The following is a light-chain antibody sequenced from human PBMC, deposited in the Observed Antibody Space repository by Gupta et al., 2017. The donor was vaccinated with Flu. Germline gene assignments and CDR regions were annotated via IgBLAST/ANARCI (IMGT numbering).Light chain of an antibody. Sequence: QSVTISCTGTSGDVGGYNYVSWYQQHPGNAPKLLIYEVSRRPSGVPDRFSGSKSDNTASLTVSGLQAEDEADYYCSSYAGNRYVFGPGTRVTVL. CDR2: EVS. CDR1: SGDVGGYNY. CDR3: SSYAGNRYV. J-gene: IGLJ1*01. V-gene: IGLV2-8*01.